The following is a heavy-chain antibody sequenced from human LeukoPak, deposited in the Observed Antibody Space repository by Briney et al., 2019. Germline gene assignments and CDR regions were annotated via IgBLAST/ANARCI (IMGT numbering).Heavy chain of an antibody. CDR1: GGSISSYY. Sequence: SETLSLTCTVSGGSISSYYWGWIRQPPGKGLEWIGYLYYSGSTKYNPSLKSRVTISVDTSKNQFSLKLSSVTAADTAVYYSARDSVVVTAIPLDYWGRGTLVTVSS. D-gene: IGHD2-21*02. CDR2: LYYSGST. CDR3: ARDSVVVTAIPLDY. V-gene: IGHV4-59*12. J-gene: IGHJ4*02.